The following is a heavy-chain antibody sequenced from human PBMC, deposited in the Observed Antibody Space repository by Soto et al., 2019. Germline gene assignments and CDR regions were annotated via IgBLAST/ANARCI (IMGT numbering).Heavy chain of an antibody. V-gene: IGHV4-31*11. Sequence: SETLSLTCAVSGGSISSGGYYWSWIRQHPGKGLEWIGYIYDTGSTDYNASLKSPVTLSLDPSKNQFSLKLSSVTAADTAVYYCARGSGSFYYDSRGYSWFDPWGQGTLVTVSS. CDR3: ARGSGSFYYDSRGYSWFDP. CDR2: IYDTGST. J-gene: IGHJ5*02. D-gene: IGHD3-22*01. CDR1: GGSISSGGYY.